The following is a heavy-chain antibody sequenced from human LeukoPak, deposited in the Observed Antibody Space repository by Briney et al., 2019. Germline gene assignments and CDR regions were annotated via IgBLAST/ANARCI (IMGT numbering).Heavy chain of an antibody. J-gene: IGHJ6*04. V-gene: IGHV4-59*01. CDR1: GGSISSYY. CDR2: IYYSGST. CDR3: ASDRIAAASMDV. Sequence: SETLSLTCTVSGGSISSYYWSWIRQPPGKGLEWIGYIYYSGSTNYNPSLKSRVTISVDTSKNQFSLKLSSVTAADTAVYYCASDRIAAASMDVWGKGTTVTVSS. D-gene: IGHD6-13*01.